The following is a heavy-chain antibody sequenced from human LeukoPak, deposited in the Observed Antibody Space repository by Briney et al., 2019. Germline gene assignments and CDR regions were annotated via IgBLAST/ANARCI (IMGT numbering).Heavy chain of an antibody. V-gene: IGHV4-34*01. D-gene: IGHD3-16*01. Sequence: PSETLSLTCAVYGGSFSGYYWSWIRQPPGKGLEWIGEINHSGSTNYNPSLKSRVTISVDTSKNQFSLKLSSVTAADTAVYYCARGRLGGDYVWGMIESYYFDYWGQGTLVTVSS. J-gene: IGHJ4*02. CDR3: ARGRLGGDYVWGMIESYYFDY. CDR2: INHSGST. CDR1: GGSFSGYY.